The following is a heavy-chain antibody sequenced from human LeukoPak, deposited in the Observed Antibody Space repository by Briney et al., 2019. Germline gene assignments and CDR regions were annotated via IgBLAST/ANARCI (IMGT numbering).Heavy chain of an antibody. CDR1: GGTFSSYA. V-gene: IGHV1-69*05. CDR2: IIPIFGTA. CDR3: ARDQGRGTFDY. J-gene: IGHJ4*02. Sequence: ASVKVSCKASGGTFSSYAISWVRQAPGQGLEWMGGIIPIFGTANYAQKFQGRVTITTDESTSTAYMELSSPRSEDTAVYYCARDQGRGTFDYWGQGTLVTVSS. D-gene: IGHD3-10*01.